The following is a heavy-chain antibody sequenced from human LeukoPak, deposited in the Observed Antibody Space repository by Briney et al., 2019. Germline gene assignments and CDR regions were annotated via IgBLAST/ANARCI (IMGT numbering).Heavy chain of an antibody. CDR3: AKHIVAGFDY. V-gene: IGHV3-23*01. D-gene: IGHD5-12*01. Sequence: GGSLRLSCAASGITFSSYAMSWVRQAPGKGLEWVSAISGSGGSTYYADSVKGRFTISRDNSKSTLYLQMNSLRAEDTAVYYCAKHIVAGFDYWGQGTLVTVSS. CDR2: ISGSGGST. CDR1: GITFSSYA. J-gene: IGHJ4*02.